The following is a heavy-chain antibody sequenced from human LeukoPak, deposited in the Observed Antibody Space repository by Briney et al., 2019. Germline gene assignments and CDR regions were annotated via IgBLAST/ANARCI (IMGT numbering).Heavy chain of an antibody. D-gene: IGHD3-10*01. CDR1: GGSFSGYS. Sequence: SETLSLTCAVYGGSFSGYSWSWIRQFPGKGLEWIGEIIHSGSSNYNPSLKSRVTISVDTSKSQFSLKLTSVTAADTAVYSCARSDKYYYGSGSYYIFDYWGQGTLVTVSS. J-gene: IGHJ4*02. CDR2: IIHSGSS. CDR3: ARSDKYYYGSGSYYIFDY. V-gene: IGHV4-34*12.